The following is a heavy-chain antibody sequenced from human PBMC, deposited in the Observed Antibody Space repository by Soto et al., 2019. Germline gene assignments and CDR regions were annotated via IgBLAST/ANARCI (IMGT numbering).Heavy chain of an antibody. V-gene: IGHV1-2*02. CDR1: GYSFIGYY. Sequence: QVQLVQSGAEVKKPGASVKVSCKASGYSFIGYYIHWVRQAPGQGLEWMGWMTPNSGGTDYAQKFQGRVTMTRDTSISTAYMELNRLSADDTAVYYCARASMIVEEYDFWGQGTPVTVSS. CDR2: MTPNSGGT. J-gene: IGHJ4*02. D-gene: IGHD3-22*01. CDR3: ARASMIVEEYDF.